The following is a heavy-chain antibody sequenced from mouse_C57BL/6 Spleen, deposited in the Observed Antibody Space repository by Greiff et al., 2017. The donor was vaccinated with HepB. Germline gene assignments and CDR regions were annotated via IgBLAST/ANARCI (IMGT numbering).Heavy chain of an antibody. J-gene: IGHJ3*01. Sequence: EVQLQQSGAELVRPGASVKLSCTASGFNIKDDYMHWVKQRPEQGLEWIGWIDPENGDTEYASKFQGKATITADTSSNTAYLQLSSLTSEDTAVYYCTTRELWFAYWGQGTLVTVSA. CDR1: GFNIKDDY. V-gene: IGHV14-4*01. CDR3: TTRELWFAY. CDR2: IDPENGDT.